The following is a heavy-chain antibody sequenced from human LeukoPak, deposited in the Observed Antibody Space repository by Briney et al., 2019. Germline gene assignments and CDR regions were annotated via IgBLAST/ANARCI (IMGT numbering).Heavy chain of an antibody. V-gene: IGHV1-69*04. D-gene: IGHD3-10*01. Sequence: ASVKVSCKASGGTFSSYAISWVRQAPGQGLEWMGRIISILGIANYAQKFQGRVTITADKSTSTAYMELSSLRSEDTAVYYCARDLLSGGFDPWGQGTLVTVSS. CDR3: ARDLLSGGFDP. CDR1: GGTFSSYA. J-gene: IGHJ5*02. CDR2: IISILGIA.